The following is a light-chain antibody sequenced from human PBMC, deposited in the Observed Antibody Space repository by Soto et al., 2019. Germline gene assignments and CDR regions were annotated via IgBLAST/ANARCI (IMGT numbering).Light chain of an antibody. V-gene: IGLV2-23*03. J-gene: IGLJ1*01. CDR1: SXDVGSYDL. CDR3: CSYAGSSTFV. CDR2: EGT. Sequence: QSVLTQPASVSGSPGQSITICCTGTSXDVGSYDLVSWYQQRPGKAPKLMIYEGTKRPSGVSIRFSGSKSGNTASLTISGLQAEDEADYYCCSYAGSSTFVFRTGTKVTVL.